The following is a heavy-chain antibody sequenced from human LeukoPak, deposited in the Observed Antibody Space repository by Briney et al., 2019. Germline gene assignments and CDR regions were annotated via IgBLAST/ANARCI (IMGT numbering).Heavy chain of an antibody. CDR1: GFTFGDHA. V-gene: IGHV3-49*04. J-gene: IGHJ6*02. D-gene: IGHD1-1*01. CDR3: ARGPIQLWIHNAMDV. CDR2: IRSKAYRGPT. Sequence: PGGSLRLSCTGSGFTFGDHAMSWARQAPGKGLEWVGFIRSKAYRGPTEYAASVKGRFTISRDDSASIAYLQMNSLKTEDTAVYYCARGPIQLWIHNAMDVWGQGTTVTVSS.